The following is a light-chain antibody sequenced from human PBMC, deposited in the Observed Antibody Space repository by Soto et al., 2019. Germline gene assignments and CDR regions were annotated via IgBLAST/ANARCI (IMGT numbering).Light chain of an antibody. V-gene: IGKV1-39*01. CDR2: AAS. J-gene: IGKJ1*01. Sequence: DIQMTQSPSSLSASVGDRVTITCRASQTISRHLNWYQQKPGKAPNLLIYAASSLQSGVPSRFSGSGSGTDFTLTISSLQPEDFATYYCQLSYITPWTFGQGTKVEIK. CDR1: QTISRH. CDR3: QLSYITPWT.